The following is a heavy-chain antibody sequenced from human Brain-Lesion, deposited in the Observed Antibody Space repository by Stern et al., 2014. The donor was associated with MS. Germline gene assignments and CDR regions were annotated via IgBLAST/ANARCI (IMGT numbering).Heavy chain of an antibody. D-gene: IGHD5-12*01. CDR1: GGSISRSTYY. CDR3: ARHDGWLPHY. J-gene: IGHJ4*02. Sequence: VQLEESGPGLVKPSETLSLTCSVSGGSISRSTYYWGWIRQPPGKGLEWIGSIYYSGTTYYNPSLKSRVTIDTSTNKFSLRRPSVTAADTAVYYCARHDGWLPHYWSQGTLVTVSS. V-gene: IGHV4-39*01. CDR2: IYYSGTT.